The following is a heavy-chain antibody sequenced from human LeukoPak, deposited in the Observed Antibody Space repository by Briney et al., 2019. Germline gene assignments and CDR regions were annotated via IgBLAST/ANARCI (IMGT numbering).Heavy chain of an antibody. CDR2: MNPNSANT. CDR3: ARGRYSGYDSARLLGY. D-gene: IGHD5-12*01. J-gene: IGHJ4*02. Sequence: ASVKVSCKASGYTFTSYDINWVRQATGQGLEWMGWMNPNSANTGYAQKFQGRVTLTRNTSISTAYMELSSLRSEDTAVYYCARGRYSGYDSARLLGYWGQGTLVTVSS. CDR1: GYTFTSYD. V-gene: IGHV1-8*03.